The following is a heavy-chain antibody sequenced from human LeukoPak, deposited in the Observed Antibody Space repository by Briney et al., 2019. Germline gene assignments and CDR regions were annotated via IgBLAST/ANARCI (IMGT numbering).Heavy chain of an antibody. CDR2: IIPILGIA. J-gene: IGHJ4*02. CDR3: ARGATGDDYFDY. D-gene: IGHD7-27*01. V-gene: IGHV1-69*04. CDR1: GGTFSSYA. Sequence: SVRVSCKASGGTFSSYAISWVRQAPGQGLEWMGRIIPILGIANYAQKFQGRVTITADKSTSTAYMELSSLRSEDTAVYYCARGATGDDYFDYWGQGTLVTVSS.